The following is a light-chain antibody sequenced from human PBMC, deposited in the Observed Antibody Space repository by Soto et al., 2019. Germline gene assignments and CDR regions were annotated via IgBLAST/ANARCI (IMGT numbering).Light chain of an antibody. CDR2: EVT. CDR3: SSYAGTNNWV. CDR1: SNDVGRYNF. V-gene: IGLV2-8*01. J-gene: IGLJ3*02. Sequence: QSALTQPPSASGSPGQSVTISCTGTSNDVGRYNFVSWYQQHPGKAPKLMIYEVTKRPSGVPDRFSGSKSGNTASLTVSGLQAEDEADYYCSSYAGTNNWVFGGGTKLTVL.